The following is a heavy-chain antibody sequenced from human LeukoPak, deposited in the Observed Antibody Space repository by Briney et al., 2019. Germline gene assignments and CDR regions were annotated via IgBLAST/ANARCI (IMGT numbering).Heavy chain of an antibody. CDR2: IKEDGSVK. D-gene: IGHD6-6*01. Sequence: GGSLRLSCTPSGFIFSSYWMSWVRQAPGKGLEWVANIKEDGSVKYYVDSLKGRFTISRDNAKNSLYLQMDSLRAEDTAVYYCARIGYSSSSIDYWGQGTLVTVSS. CDR3: ARIGYSSSSIDY. CDR1: GFIFSSYW. V-gene: IGHV3-7*01. J-gene: IGHJ4*02.